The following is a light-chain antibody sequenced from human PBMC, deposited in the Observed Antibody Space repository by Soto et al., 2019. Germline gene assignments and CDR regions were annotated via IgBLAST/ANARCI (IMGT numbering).Light chain of an antibody. CDR3: QSFDPNLRGSV. V-gene: IGLV1-40*01. Sequence: QSVLTQPPSVSGAPGQRVTISCSGTSSNIGAGYDVHWYHQLPGTAPKLLIFGNNNRPSGVPARFSASRSGTSASLAITGLQAEDEADYYGQSFDPNLRGSVFGGGTKLTVL. CDR1: SSNIGAGYD. CDR2: GNN. J-gene: IGLJ3*02.